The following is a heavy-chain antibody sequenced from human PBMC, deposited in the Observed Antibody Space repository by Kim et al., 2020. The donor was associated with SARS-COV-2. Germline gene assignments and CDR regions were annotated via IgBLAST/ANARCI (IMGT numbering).Heavy chain of an antibody. Sequence: SQTLSLPCAISGDRVSSNSAAWNWIRPSPSRGLEWLGRTYYRSKWYKDYALSVKSRLTIIPDTSKNQFSLHLNSVTPDDTAVYYCARGGWEFDYWGQGTLVTVSS. J-gene: IGHJ4*02. D-gene: IGHD6-19*01. CDR3: ARGGWEFDY. CDR2: TYYRSKWYK. V-gene: IGHV6-1*01. CDR1: GDRVSSNSAA.